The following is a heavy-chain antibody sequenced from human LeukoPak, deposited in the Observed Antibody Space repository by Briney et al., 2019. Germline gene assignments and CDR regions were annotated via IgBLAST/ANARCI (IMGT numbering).Heavy chain of an antibody. J-gene: IGHJ4*02. CDR3: ARERSRSLKFDY. V-gene: IGHV3-30-3*01. Sequence: PGRSLRLSCAASGFTFSSYAMHWVRQAPGKGLEWVAVISYDGSNKYYADSVKGRFTISRDNSKNTLYLQMNSLRAEDTAVYYCARERSRSLKFDYWGQGTLVTVSS. D-gene: IGHD3-10*01. CDR1: GFTFSSYA. CDR2: ISYDGSNK.